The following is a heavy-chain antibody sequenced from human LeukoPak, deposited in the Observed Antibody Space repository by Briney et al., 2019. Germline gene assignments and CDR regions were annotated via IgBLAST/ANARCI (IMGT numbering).Heavy chain of an antibody. D-gene: IGHD6-19*01. J-gene: IGHJ5*02. CDR1: GGSISSYY. V-gene: IGHV4-59*08. CDR2: IYYSGST. CDR3: ARQGIAVAGAWFDP. Sequence: LETLSLTCTVSGGSISSYYWSWIRQPPGKGLEWIGYIYYSGSTNYNPSLKSRVTISVDTSKNQFSLKLSSVTAADTAVYYCARQGIAVAGAWFDPWGQGTLVTVSS.